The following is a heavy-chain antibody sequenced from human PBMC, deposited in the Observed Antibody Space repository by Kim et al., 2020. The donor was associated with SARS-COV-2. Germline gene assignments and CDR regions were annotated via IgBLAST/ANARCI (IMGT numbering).Heavy chain of an antibody. D-gene: IGHD2-15*01. CDR1: GYSFITYA. V-gene: IGHV1-18*01. Sequence: ASVKVSCKASGYSFITYAVTWVRQAPGQGLEWMGWISAYNGNTNYAQNLQGRVTMTTDTSTSTAYMELRSLRSDDTAVYYCARDVRDCSGGSCYFDYWGQ. J-gene: IGHJ4*02. CDR2: ISAYNGNT. CDR3: ARDVRDCSGGSCYFDY.